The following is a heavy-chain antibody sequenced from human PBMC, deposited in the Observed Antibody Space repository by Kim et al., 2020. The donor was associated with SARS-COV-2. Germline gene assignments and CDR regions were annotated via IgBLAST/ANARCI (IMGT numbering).Heavy chain of an antibody. CDR1: GYTFTSYA. D-gene: IGHD3-9*01. V-gene: IGHV1-3*01. J-gene: IGHJ6*03. CDR2: IIAGNGIA. CDR3: ASDSAYDSFRYDCYYIEV. Sequence: ASVKVSCKASGYTFTSYAMHWVRQAPGQGLEWMGWIIAGNGIAKYSQKFQGRVTITRDTSASTAYMELSSLRSEDTAVYYCASDSAYDSFRYDCYYIEV.